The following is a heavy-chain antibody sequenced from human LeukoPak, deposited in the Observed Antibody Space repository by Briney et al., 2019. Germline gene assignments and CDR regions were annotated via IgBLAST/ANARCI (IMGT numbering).Heavy chain of an antibody. CDR1: GGSITSEGYH. J-gene: IGHJ4*02. Sequence: SETLSLTCTVSGGSITSEGYHWGWIRQHPGKGLEWIGYISYSGTPYYNPSLKSRVAISIDTSTNQFSLRLNSVTAADTAVYYCARRAPWLVSGCFDYWGQGALVTVSS. CDR3: ARRAPWLVSGCFDY. CDR2: ISYSGTP. V-gene: IGHV4-31*03. D-gene: IGHD6-19*01.